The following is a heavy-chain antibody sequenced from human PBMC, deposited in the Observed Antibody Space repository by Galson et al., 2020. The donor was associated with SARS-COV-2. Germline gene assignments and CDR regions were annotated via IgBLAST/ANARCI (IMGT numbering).Heavy chain of an antibody. CDR1: GFPFSTYS. Sequence: GESLKISCAASGFPFSTYSMNWVRLAPGKGLEWVSSISTSSSYTYYVDSVKGRFSISRDNPRNSLYLPMNSLRTEDTAVYYCARDEGIRGYNYGRLYYGMDVWGQGTTVTGFS. CDR2: ISTSSSYT. J-gene: IGHJ6*02. CDR3: ARDEGIRGYNYGRLYYGMDV. V-gene: IGHV3-21*01. D-gene: IGHD5-18*01.